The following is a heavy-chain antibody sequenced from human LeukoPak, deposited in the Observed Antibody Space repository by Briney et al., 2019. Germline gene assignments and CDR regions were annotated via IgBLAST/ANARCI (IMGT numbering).Heavy chain of an antibody. Sequence: SETLSLTCAVYGGSFSGYYWGWIRQPPGKGLEWIGEINHSGRTNYNPSLKSRVTISVDTSKNQFSVKLTSVTAADTAVYYCARGSLYGDYLPDYWGQGTLVTVSS. D-gene: IGHD4-17*01. J-gene: IGHJ4*02. CDR2: INHSGRT. CDR1: GGSFSGYY. V-gene: IGHV4-34*01. CDR3: ARGSLYGDYLPDY.